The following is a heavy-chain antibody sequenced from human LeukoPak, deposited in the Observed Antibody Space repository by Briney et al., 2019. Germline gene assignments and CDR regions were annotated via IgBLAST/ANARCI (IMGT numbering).Heavy chain of an antibody. J-gene: IGHJ5*02. V-gene: IGHV5-51*01. CDR3: ARHGYCSKTTCYNQIDP. CDR2: IHPGDLDT. Sequence: GESLRISCKASGYTLSDYWIGWVRQMPGKGLEWMGIIHPGDLDTRYSPSLQGQVTISLDRSISTAYLQWSSLKASDTAVYYCARHGYCSKTTCYNQIDPWGQGTLVTVSS. D-gene: IGHD2-2*02. CDR1: GYTLSDYW.